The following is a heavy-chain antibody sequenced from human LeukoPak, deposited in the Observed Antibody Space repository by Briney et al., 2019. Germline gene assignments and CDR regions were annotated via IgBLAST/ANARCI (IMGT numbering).Heavy chain of an antibody. CDR2: IFQSGNT. Sequence: SETLSLTCSVSGYSISSGYYWGWIRQPPGQGLEWIGSIFQSGNTYYNPSLKSRVTISVDTSKNQFSPRLTSVTAADTAVYFCARDNRPYCSGGTCSSNWFDPWGQGTLVIVSS. D-gene: IGHD2-15*01. CDR1: GYSISSGYY. V-gene: IGHV4-38-2*02. CDR3: ARDNRPYCSGGTCSSNWFDP. J-gene: IGHJ5*02.